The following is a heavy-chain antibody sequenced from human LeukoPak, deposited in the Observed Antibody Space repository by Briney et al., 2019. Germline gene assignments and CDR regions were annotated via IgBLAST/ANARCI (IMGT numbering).Heavy chain of an antibody. CDR2: INHSGST. CDR3: ARQPDTLLWFGEFPRSYYFDY. V-gene: IGHV4-34*01. J-gene: IGHJ4*02. Sequence: SETLSLTCAVYGGSFSGYYWSWIRQPPGKGLEWIGEINHSGSTNYNPSLKSRVTISVDTSKNQFSLKLSSVTAADTAVYYCARQPDTLLWFGEFPRSYYFDYWGQGTLVTVSS. D-gene: IGHD3-10*01. CDR1: GGSFSGYY.